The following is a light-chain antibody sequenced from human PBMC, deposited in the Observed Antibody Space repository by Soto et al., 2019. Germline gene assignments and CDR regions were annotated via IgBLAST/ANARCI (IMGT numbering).Light chain of an antibody. CDR1: QSISTY. CDR2: AAS. Sequence: DIQMTQSPSSLSAYVGDRVTITCRASQSISTYLNWYQQKPGKAPKLLIYAASSLQSGVPSRFSGGGSGTDFTLTISSLQPEDFATYYCQQSYGTPRTFGQGTKVDIK. V-gene: IGKV1-39*01. CDR3: QQSYGTPRT. J-gene: IGKJ1*01.